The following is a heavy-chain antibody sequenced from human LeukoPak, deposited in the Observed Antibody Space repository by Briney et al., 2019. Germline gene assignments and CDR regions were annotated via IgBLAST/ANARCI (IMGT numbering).Heavy chain of an antibody. J-gene: IGHJ5*02. CDR1: GFTFCIYI. CDR2: ISSSGSYI. CDR3: ARGAYYNDSSGSYRHWLDP. D-gene: IGHD3-22*01. V-gene: IGHV3-21*01. Sequence: PGGSLRLSCAASGFTFCIYIMNWVRQAPGKGLDWVSSISSSGSYIYYADSVKGRFTISRDNAKNSLYLQMNSVRAEDTAVYYCARGAYYNDSSGSYRHWLDPWGQGTLVTVSS.